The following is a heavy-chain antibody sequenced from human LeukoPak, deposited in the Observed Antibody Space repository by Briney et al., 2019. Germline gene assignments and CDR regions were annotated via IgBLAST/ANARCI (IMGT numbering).Heavy chain of an antibody. D-gene: IGHD3-22*01. V-gene: IGHV1-2*06. CDR1: GYTFTGYY. CDR3: AMYYYDSSGYGAFDI. J-gene: IGHJ3*02. CDR2: INPNSGGT. Sequence: ASVKVSCKASGYTFTGYYMHWVRQAPGQGLEWMVRINPNSGGTNYAQKFQGRVTMTRDTSISTAYMELSRLRSDDTAVYYCAMYYYDSSGYGAFDIWGQGTMVTVSS.